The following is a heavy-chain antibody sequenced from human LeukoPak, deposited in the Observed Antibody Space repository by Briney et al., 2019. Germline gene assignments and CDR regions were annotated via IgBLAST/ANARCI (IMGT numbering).Heavy chain of an antibody. CDR1: GGSISSRSYY. CDR3: ARVGFVGGYCYYYGMDV. D-gene: IGHD1-26*01. CDR2: IYYSGST. Sequence: RPSETLSLTCTVSGGSISSRSYYWGWIRQPPGKGLEWIGSIYYSGSTYYNPSLKSRVTISVDTSKNQFSLKLSSVTAADTAVYYCARVGFVGGYCYYYGMDVWGQGTTVTVSS. V-gene: IGHV4-39*01. J-gene: IGHJ6*02.